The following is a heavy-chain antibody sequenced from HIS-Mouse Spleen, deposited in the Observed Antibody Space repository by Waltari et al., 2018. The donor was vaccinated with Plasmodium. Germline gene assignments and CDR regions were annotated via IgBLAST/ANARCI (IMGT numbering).Heavy chain of an antibody. D-gene: IGHD3-10*01. V-gene: IGHV4-34*01. J-gene: IGHJ2*01. CDR3: ARGLRGHYWYFDL. Sequence: QVQLQQWGAGLLKPSETLSLTCAVYGGSFSGYYWSWIRQPPGKGLEWIGEINHSGSNNYNPSLKSRVTISVETSKNQFSLKLSSVTAADTAVYYCARGLRGHYWYFDLWGRGTLVTVSS. CDR2: INHSGSN. CDR1: GGSFSGYY.